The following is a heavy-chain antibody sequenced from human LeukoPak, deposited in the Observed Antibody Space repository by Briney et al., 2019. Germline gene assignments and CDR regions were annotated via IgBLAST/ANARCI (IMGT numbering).Heavy chain of an antibody. D-gene: IGHD6-13*01. CDR3: ARQWGGSSSWYDY. CDR2: IYYSGTT. J-gene: IGHJ4*02. Sequence: PSETLSLTYTVSGGSISSSRYYWGWIRQPPGKGLEWIGNIYYSGTTYYDPSLKSRVTISVDTSKNQFSLKLSSVTAADTAVYHCARQWGGSSSWYDYWGQGTLVTVSS. CDR1: GGSISSSRYY. V-gene: IGHV4-39*01.